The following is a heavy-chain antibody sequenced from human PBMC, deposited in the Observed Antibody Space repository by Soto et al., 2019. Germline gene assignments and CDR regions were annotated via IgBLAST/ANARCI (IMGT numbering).Heavy chain of an antibody. Sequence: GGSLRLSGAASRLTFSSYAISSVGQAPRNGVEWCSAISGNGGSTYYADSVKGRFTISRDKNKNTLYVQINIQRAEDRAVYDHAKGLADYYDSSGYDYWGPGTLVTVS. J-gene: IGHJ4*02. CDR3: AKGLADYYDSSGYDY. CDR2: ISGNGGST. D-gene: IGHD3-22*01. V-gene: IGHV3-23*01. CDR1: RLTFSSYA.